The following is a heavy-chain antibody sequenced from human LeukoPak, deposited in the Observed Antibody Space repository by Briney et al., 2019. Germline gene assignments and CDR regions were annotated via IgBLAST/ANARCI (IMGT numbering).Heavy chain of an antibody. D-gene: IGHD6-19*01. Sequence: PSETLSLTCAVYGGSFSGYYWSWIRQPPGKGLEWIGEINHSGSTNYNPSLKSRVTISVDTSKNQFSLKLSSVTAADTAVYYCARHLEIYSSGWNINWFDPWGQGTLVTVSS. CDR1: GGSFSGYY. CDR3: ARHLEIYSSGWNINWFDP. J-gene: IGHJ5*02. V-gene: IGHV4-34*01. CDR2: INHSGST.